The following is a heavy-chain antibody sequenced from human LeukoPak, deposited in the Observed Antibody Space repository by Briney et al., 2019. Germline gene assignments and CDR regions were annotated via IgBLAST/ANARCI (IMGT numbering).Heavy chain of an antibody. CDR1: GGTFSSYA. Sequence: GASVKVSCKASGGTFSSYAISWVRQAPGQGLEWMGGIIPIFGTANYAQKFQGRVTITADESTSTAYMELSSLRSEDTAVYYCARSWRIAAAGIILGYWGQGTLVTVSS. J-gene: IGHJ4*02. V-gene: IGHV1-69*13. CDR3: ARSWRIAAAGIILGY. D-gene: IGHD6-13*01. CDR2: IIPIFGTA.